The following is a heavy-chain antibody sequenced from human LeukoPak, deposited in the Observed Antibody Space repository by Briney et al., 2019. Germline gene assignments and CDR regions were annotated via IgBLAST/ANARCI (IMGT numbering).Heavy chain of an antibody. D-gene: IGHD3-16*01. Sequence: ESLKISCKGSGYKFTSNWIGWVRQMPGKGLEWMGIIHPSDSDTRYSPSFQGQVTISAEKSISTAYLQWSSLKASDTVMYYCARQEYSYASDFDYWGQGTLVTVSS. V-gene: IGHV5-51*01. CDR2: IHPSDSDT. CDR1: GYKFTSNW. J-gene: IGHJ4*02. CDR3: ARQEYSYASDFDY.